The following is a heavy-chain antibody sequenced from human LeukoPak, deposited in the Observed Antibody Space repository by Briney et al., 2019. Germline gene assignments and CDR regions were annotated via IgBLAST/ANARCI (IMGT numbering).Heavy chain of an antibody. V-gene: IGHV3-74*01. J-gene: IGHJ4*02. CDR1: GFSFNKYW. D-gene: IGHD1-1*01. CDR3: ARDPGDTTLVYDY. Sequence: GGSLRLSCAASGFSFNKYWMHWVRQAPGKGLVWVSRIESDGSGTIYADSVKGRFTISRDNAKNTLYLQMNSLRADDTAVYYCARDPGDTTLVYDYWGQGTLVTVSS. CDR2: IESDGSGT.